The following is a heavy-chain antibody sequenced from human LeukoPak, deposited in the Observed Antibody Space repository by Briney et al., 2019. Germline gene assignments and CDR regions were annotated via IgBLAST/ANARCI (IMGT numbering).Heavy chain of an antibody. J-gene: IGHJ6*03. CDR3: ARRSYDFWSGYYMGGYYYYYMDV. V-gene: IGHV4-39*01. Sequence: SETLSLTCTVSGGSISSSSYYWGWIRQPPGKGLEWIGSIYYSGSTYYNPSLKSRVTISVDTSKNQFSLKLSSVTAADTAVYYCARRSYDFWSGYYMGGYYYYYMDVWGKGTTVTVSS. CDR1: GGSISSSSYY. CDR2: IYYSGST. D-gene: IGHD3-3*01.